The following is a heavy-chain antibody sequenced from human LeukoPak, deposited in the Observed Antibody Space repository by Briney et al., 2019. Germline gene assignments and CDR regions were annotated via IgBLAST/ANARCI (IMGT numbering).Heavy chain of an antibody. V-gene: IGHV4-59*01. J-gene: IGHJ4*02. CDR2: IYYSVTT. CDR3: ARIDAVAANPTSFDY. CDR1: GGSISIFY. D-gene: IGHD6-19*01. Sequence: LETLSLTCTVSGGSISIFYWSWIRQPPGKGLEGIGDIYYSVTTNYNPSLKSRVTISLDTSKNQFSLRLSSVTAADTAVYYCARIDAVAANPTSFDYWGQGNLVTVSS.